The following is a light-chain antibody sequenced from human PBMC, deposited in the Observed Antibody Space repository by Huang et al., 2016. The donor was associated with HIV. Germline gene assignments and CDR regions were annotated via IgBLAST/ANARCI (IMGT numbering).Light chain of an antibody. CDR1: QSVTNN. CDR2: GAS. Sequence: EIVMTQSPATLSVSPGERVTLSCRASQSVTNNLAWYQQKPGQAPRLLIYGASTRATGFPARCSGSGSGTDFTLTISSLQSEDFGLYFCQQYSNWPPLTFGQGTRLEIK. CDR3: QQYSNWPPLT. J-gene: IGKJ5*01. V-gene: IGKV3-15*01.